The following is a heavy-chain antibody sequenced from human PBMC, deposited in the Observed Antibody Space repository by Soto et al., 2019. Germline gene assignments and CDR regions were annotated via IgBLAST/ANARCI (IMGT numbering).Heavy chain of an antibody. CDR2: INPKTAAT. V-gene: IGHV1-2*02. D-gene: IGHD1-26*01. CDR3: ARIKWGLNYYNGMDV. CDR1: GYSFSDYF. Sequence: QVQLVQSGAEVKKSGASVKVSCKPSGYSFSDYFIQWVRQAPGQGHEWVAWINPKTAATNYAKKFQGRVSLTWDTSSTTAYMELTRLRPDDTAVYYCARIKWGLNYYNGMDVWGQGTTVIVSS. J-gene: IGHJ6*02.